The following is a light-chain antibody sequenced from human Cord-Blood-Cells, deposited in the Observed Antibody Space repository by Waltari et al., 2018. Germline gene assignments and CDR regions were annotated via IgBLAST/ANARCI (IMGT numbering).Light chain of an antibody. CDR1: SSDVVGYNY. Sequence: QSALTQPASVSGSPGQSITISCTGTSSDVVGYNYVSWYQLPPGKAPKLMIYDVSKRPSGVSNRFSGSKSGNTASLTISGLQAEDEADYYCSSYTSSSTLVFGGGTKLTVL. CDR2: DVS. V-gene: IGLV2-14*03. CDR3: SSYTSSSTLV. J-gene: IGLJ2*01.